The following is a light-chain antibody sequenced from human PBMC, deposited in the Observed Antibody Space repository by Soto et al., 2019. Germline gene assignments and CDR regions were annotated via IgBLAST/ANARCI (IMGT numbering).Light chain of an antibody. CDR1: SSDIGVYNY. V-gene: IGLV2-14*01. CDR2: DVS. CDR3: SSYTTTSTVV. J-gene: IGLJ2*01. Sequence: QSVLTQPASVSGSPGQSITISCTGTSSDIGVYNYVSWYQQHPGKAPKLMIYDVSNRPSGVSNRFSGSKSGNTASLTISGLQAEDEADYYCSSYTTTSTVVVGGGTKVTVL.